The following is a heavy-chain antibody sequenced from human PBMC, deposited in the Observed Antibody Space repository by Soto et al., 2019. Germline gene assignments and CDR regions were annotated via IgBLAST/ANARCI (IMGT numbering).Heavy chain of an antibody. D-gene: IGHD2-21*01. CDR3: AKETIQVGGPNYFDY. CDR1: GFTFSRYG. V-gene: IGHV3-30*18. J-gene: IGHJ4*02. CDR2: ISWDGRAQ. Sequence: VQLVESGGGVVQPGRSLRLLCEASGFTFSRYGMHWVRQAPGMGLEWVAVISWDGRAQYYGDSVRGRFTISRDNSHSTLYLQMNSLRTEDTGIYYCAKETIQVGGPNYFDYWGQGVPVTVSS.